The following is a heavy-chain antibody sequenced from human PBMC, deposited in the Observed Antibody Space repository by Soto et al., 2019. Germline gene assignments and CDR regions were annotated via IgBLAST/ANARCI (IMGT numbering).Heavy chain of an antibody. J-gene: IGHJ1*01. CDR2: ISGSGGST. V-gene: IGHV3-23*01. CDR3: AKDPNYYDSSGYYLEYFQH. D-gene: IGHD3-22*01. CDR1: GFTFSSYA. Sequence: GGSLRLSCAASGFTFSSYAMSWVRQAPGKGLEWVSAISGSGGSTYYADSVKGRFTISRDNSKNTLYPQMNSLRAEDTAVYYCAKDPNYYDSSGYYLEYFQHWGQGTLVTVSS.